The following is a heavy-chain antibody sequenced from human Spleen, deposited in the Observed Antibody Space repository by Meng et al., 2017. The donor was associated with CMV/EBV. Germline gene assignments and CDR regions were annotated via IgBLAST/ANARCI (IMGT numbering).Heavy chain of an antibody. CDR2: VSPSTGGS. CDR3: ARDALQLRHNWFDP. D-gene: IGHD6-13*01. CDR1: GYGFTVCY. Sequence: NASGYGFTVCYMHWLRLAPGHGLEWMGWVSPSTGGSRIAQKFQGRVTMTRDMSINTAYMEVTGLTSDDTAVYYCARDALQLRHNWFDPWGQGTLVTVSS. J-gene: IGHJ5*02. V-gene: IGHV1-2*02.